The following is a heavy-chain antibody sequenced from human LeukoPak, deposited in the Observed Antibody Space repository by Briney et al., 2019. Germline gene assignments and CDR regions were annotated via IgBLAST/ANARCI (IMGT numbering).Heavy chain of an antibody. CDR2: IYASGST. CDR1: GASIISYY. V-gene: IGHV4-4*07. CDR3: ARGGYYGSGNDFRFDP. J-gene: IGHJ5*02. D-gene: IGHD3-10*01. Sequence: SETLSLTCTVSGASIISYYWSWIRQPAGKGLEWIGRIYASGSTNYNPSLKSRVTISVDTSKNQFSLKLSSVTAADTAVYYCARGGYYGSGNDFRFDPWGQGTLVTVSS.